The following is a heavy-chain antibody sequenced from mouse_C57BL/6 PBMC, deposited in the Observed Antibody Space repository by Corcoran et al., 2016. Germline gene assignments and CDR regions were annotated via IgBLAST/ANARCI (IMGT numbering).Heavy chain of an antibody. CDR3: ARRGFITTVVDAMDY. CDR2: IYPRSGNT. J-gene: IGHJ4*01. Sequence: QVQLQQSGAELARPGASVKLSCKASGYTFTSYGISWVKLRTGQGLEWIGEIYPRSGNTYYNEKFKGKATLTADKSSSTAYMELRSLTSEDSAVYFCARRGFITTVVDAMDYWGQGTSVTVSS. V-gene: IGHV1-81*01. D-gene: IGHD1-1*01. CDR1: GYTFTSYG.